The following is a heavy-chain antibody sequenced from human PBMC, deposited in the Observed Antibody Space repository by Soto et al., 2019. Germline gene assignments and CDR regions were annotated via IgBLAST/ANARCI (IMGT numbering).Heavy chain of an antibody. D-gene: IGHD3-16*01. CDR2: ISYDGSGK. V-gene: IGHV3-30*19. CDR1: GFTFRSYV. CDR3: ARWGTTGGLDV. J-gene: IGHJ1*01. Sequence: QVQLVESGGGVVQPGTSLRLSCVGSGFTFRSYVIHWVRQAPGKGLEWVALISYDGSGKYYGDSVRGRFTISRDNSRNTVDLQMDSLRLEDTALYYYARWGTTGGLDVWGQGTLVPVSS.